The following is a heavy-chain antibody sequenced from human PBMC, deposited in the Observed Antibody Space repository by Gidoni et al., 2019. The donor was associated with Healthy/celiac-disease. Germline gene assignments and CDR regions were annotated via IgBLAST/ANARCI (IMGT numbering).Heavy chain of an antibody. J-gene: IGHJ5*02. CDR1: GGTFSSYA. CDR2: IIPIFGTA. D-gene: IGHD3-10*01. CDR3: ARVHITMVRGVIEAVINWFDP. Sequence: QVQLVQSGAEVKKPGSSVKVSCKASGGTFSSYAISWVRQAPGQGLEWMGGIIPIFGTANYAQKFQGRVTITADESTSTAYMELSSLRSEDTAVYYCARVHITMVRGVIEAVINWFDPWGQGTLVTVSS. V-gene: IGHV1-69*01.